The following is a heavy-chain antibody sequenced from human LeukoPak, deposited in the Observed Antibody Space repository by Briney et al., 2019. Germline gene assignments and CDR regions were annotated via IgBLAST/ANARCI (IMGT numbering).Heavy chain of an antibody. CDR1: GFTFSSFS. CDR3: ARDTVTDWFDP. V-gene: IGHV3-48*01. CDR2: ISSSSNTI. Sequence: GGSLRLSCAASGFTFSSFSMNWVRQAPGKGLEWISYISSSSNTIYYVDSVKGRFTISRDNANNSLYLQMNSLRAEDTAVYYCARDTVTDWFDPWGQGTLVTVSS. D-gene: IGHD4-17*01. J-gene: IGHJ5*02.